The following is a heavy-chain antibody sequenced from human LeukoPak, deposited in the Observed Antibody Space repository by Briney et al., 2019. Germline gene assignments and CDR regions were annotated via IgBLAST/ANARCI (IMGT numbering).Heavy chain of an antibody. J-gene: IGHJ4*02. Sequence: SGTLSLTCGASGGSISNTNWWPWVRQPPGKGLEWIGEVNLQGSTNYNPSLKSRVAISVDKSENHISLTLTSVTAADTAVYYCAREGGPYRPLDYSGQGTLVTVAS. CDR1: GGSISNTNW. V-gene: IGHV4-4*02. CDR2: VNLQGST. CDR3: AREGGPYRPLDY.